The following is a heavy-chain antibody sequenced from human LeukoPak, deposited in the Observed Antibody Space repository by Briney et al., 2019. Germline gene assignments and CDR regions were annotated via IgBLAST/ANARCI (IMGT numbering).Heavy chain of an antibody. CDR3: AKRGPGRWHFDY. Sequence: PGRSLRLSCAASGFTFSSYGMHWVRQAPGKGLEWVAVISYDGSNKYYADSVKGRFTISRDNSKNTLYLQMNSLRAEDTAVYYCAKRGPGRWHFDYWGQGTLVTVSS. CDR2: ISYDGSNK. CDR1: GFTFSSYG. V-gene: IGHV3-30*18. J-gene: IGHJ4*02. D-gene: IGHD4-23*01.